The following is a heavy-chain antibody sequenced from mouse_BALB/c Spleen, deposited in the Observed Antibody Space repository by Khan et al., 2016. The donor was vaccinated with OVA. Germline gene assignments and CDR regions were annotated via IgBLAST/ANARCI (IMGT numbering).Heavy chain of an antibody. Sequence: VQLQQSGAELVKPGASVKLSCTASGFTIKDTYIHWVKQRPEQGLEWIGRIDPANGYTKFDPKFQGKATIAADPSSNTAYLQLSSLTSEDTAVYFCARDYWDVFAYWGQGTLVSVSA. D-gene: IGHD4-1*01. CDR1: GFTIKDTY. V-gene: IGHV14-3*02. CDR3: ARDYWDVFAY. CDR2: IDPANGYT. J-gene: IGHJ3*01.